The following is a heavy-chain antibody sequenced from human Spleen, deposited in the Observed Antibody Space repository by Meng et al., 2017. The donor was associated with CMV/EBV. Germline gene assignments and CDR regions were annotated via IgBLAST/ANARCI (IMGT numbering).Heavy chain of an antibody. V-gene: IGHV3-74*01. CDR1: GFTFSNYW. CDR3: VCLVVPADSKYYGMDV. Sequence: GGSLRLSCAASGFTFSNYWMHWVRQAPGKGLVWVSRINSDGSSTSYADSVKGRFTISRDNAESTLYLQMNSLRAEDTAVYYCVCLVVPADSKYYGMDVWGQGTTVTVSS. CDR2: INSDGSST. J-gene: IGHJ6*02. D-gene: IGHD2-2*01.